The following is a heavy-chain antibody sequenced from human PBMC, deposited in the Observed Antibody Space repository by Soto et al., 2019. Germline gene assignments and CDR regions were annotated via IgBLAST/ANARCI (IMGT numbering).Heavy chain of an antibody. V-gene: IGHV3-23*01. Sequence: EVQLLESGGGLVQPGGSLRLSCAASGFTFSSYAMSWVRQAPGKGLEWVSAISGSGGSTYYADSVKGRFTISRDNSKNTLYLQMTSLRAEDAAVYYCAKDRRPWLSAFDIWGQGTMVTVSS. CDR3: AKDRRPWLSAFDI. CDR1: GFTFSSYA. J-gene: IGHJ3*02. CDR2: ISGSGGST. D-gene: IGHD3-22*01.